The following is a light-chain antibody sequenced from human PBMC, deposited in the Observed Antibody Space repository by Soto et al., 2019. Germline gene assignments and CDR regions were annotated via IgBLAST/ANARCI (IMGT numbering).Light chain of an antibody. CDR3: QVWDSSSIM. J-gene: IGLJ3*02. CDR1: NVGSKS. CDR2: YDS. Sequence: SYELTQPPSVSVAPGKTARITCGGNNVGSKSVHWYQQRPGQAPVLVIYYDSDRPSGIPERFSGSNSGNTATLTISRVEAGDEADYYCQVWDSSSIMFGGGTNLTVL. V-gene: IGLV3-21*04.